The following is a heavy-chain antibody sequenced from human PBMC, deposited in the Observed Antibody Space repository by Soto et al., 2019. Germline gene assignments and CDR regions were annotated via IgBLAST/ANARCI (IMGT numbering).Heavy chain of an antibody. J-gene: IGHJ3*02. CDR3: AKYYYDSSGSRGAYDI. D-gene: IGHD3-22*01. Sequence: AGCLRISCAACGLSFSIFAMTLVRQAPGKGLEWVSASGGNAITTFYAAAVKGRFTISGDNSKSSRYLQMYSLRAEDTAVYYCAKYYYDSSGSRGAYDIWGQGTMVAVS. CDR2: SGGNAITT. CDR1: GLSFSIFA. V-gene: IGHV3-23*01.